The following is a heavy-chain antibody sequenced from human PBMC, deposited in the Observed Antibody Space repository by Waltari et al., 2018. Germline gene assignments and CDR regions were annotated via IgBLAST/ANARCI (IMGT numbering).Heavy chain of an antibody. D-gene: IGHD3-16*01. Sequence: QVQLVQSGAEVKKPGASVKVSCKASGYTFSSYAMHWVRQAPGQRLEWMGWIHTGNGDTKYSQKFQGRVTIIRDTNTAYMYLSRLTSEDTAVYYCARDGGRGYNWFDSWGQGTLVTVSS. CDR1: GYTFSSYA. CDR2: IHTGNGDT. V-gene: IGHV1-3*04. J-gene: IGHJ5*01. CDR3: ARDGGRGYNWFDS.